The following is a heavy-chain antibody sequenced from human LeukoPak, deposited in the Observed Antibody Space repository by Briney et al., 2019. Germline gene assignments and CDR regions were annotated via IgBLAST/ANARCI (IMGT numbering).Heavy chain of an antibody. Sequence: PGGSLRLSCAASGFTFSSYAMHWVRQAPGKGLEYVSAISSNGGSTYYADSVKGRFTISRDNSKNTLYLQMSSLRAGDTAVYYCVKVGYYYGMDVWGKGTTVTVSS. J-gene: IGHJ6*04. V-gene: IGHV3-64D*06. CDR2: ISSNGGST. CDR1: GFTFSSYA. CDR3: VKVGYYYGMDV.